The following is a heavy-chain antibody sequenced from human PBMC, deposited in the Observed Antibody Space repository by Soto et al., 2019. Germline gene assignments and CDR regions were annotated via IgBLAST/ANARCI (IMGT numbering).Heavy chain of an antibody. CDR1: GGSISSGDYY. J-gene: IGHJ4*02. CDR2: IYYSGST. CDR3: GRSASYESSVYWIGYYFDY. D-gene: IGHD3-22*01. V-gene: IGHV4-30-4*01. Sequence: QVQLQESGPGLVKPSQTLSLTCTVSGGSISSGDYYWSWIRQPPGKGLEWLGYIYYSGSTYYNPSLISRVTISVDASRNQFSLKLNSVTAADTAVYYCGRSASYESSVYWIGYYFDYWGQGTLVVVSS.